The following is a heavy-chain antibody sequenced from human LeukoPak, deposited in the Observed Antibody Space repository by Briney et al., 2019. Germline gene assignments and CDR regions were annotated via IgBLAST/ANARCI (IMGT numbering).Heavy chain of an antibody. CDR2: ISKIGDIV. Sequence: GGSLRLSCAASGFTFSSFAMNWVRQAPGKGLEWVSIISKIGDIVSYADSVKGRFTISRDNSKNTVYLQMNSLRAEDTAVYYCAKPPYIVVVPAAMAYWGQGTLVTVSS. CDR1: GFTFSSFA. V-gene: IGHV3-23*01. J-gene: IGHJ4*02. D-gene: IGHD2-2*01. CDR3: AKPPYIVVVPAAMAY.